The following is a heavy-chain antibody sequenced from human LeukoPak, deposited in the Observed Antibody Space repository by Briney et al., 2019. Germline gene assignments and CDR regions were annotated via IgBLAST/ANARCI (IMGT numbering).Heavy chain of an antibody. CDR2: ISAYNGNT. V-gene: IGHV1-18*01. CDR1: GYTFTSYG. CDR3: ARDSSWMQLWFDEPEFDY. D-gene: IGHD5-18*01. Sequence: GASVKVSCKASGYTFTSYGISWVRQAPGQGLEWMGWISAYNGNTNYAQKLQGRVTMTTDTSTSTAYMELRSLRSDDTAVYYCARDSSWMQLWFDEPEFDYWGQGTLVTVSS. J-gene: IGHJ4*02.